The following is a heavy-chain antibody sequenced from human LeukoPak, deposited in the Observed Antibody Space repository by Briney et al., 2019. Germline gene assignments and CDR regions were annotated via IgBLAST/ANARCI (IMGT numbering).Heavy chain of an antibody. CDR3: ARDLGQQWLVGWFDP. CDR1: GFTFSSYA. J-gene: IGHJ5*02. Sequence: GGSLRLSCAASGFTFSSYAMNWVRQAPGKGLEWVSYISGSGNTIYYADSVKGRFTISRDNAKNSLYLQMNSLRAEDTAVYYCARDLGQQWLVGWFDPWGQGTLVTVSS. D-gene: IGHD6-19*01. CDR2: ISGSGNTI. V-gene: IGHV3-48*04.